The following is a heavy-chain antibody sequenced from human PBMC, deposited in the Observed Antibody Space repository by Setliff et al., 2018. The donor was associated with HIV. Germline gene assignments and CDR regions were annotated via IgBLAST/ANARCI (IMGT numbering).Heavy chain of an antibody. CDR3: ARVRGSYYDYVWGSYRYDY. CDR1: GYTFTSYD. D-gene: IGHD3-16*02. Sequence: ASVKVSCKASGYTFTSYDINWVRQATGQGLEWMGWMNPNSGNTGYAQKFQGRVTMTRNTSISTAYMELSSLRSEDTAVYYCARVRGSYYDYVWGSYRYDYWGQGTLVTVSS. CDR2: MNPNSGNT. V-gene: IGHV1-8*02. J-gene: IGHJ4*02.